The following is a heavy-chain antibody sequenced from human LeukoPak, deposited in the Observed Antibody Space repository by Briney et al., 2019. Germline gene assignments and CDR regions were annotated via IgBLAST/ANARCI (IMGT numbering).Heavy chain of an antibody. J-gene: IGHJ4*02. CDR3: ARGWDYDSGGRPTAYVY. D-gene: IGHD3-22*01. CDR2: IIPIFGTA. V-gene: IGHV1-69*13. Sequence: SVKVSCKASGGTFSNYAINWVRQAPGQGLEWMGGIIPIFGTANYAQKFQGRVTITADESTSTVYMELNSLKSEDTAVYYCARGWDYDSGGRPTAYVYWGQGTLVTVSS. CDR1: GGTFSNYA.